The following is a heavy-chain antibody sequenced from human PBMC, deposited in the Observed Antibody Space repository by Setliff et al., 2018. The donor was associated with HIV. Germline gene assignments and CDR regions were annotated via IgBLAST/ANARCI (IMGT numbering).Heavy chain of an antibody. Sequence: GESLKISCAASGFTFSNYSMNWVRQTPGKGLEWVSSISASATYIYYADSAKGRFTISRDNAENSLYLQMNSLRAEDTAVYYCARDNGRYFDRGWFDPWGQGALVTVSS. CDR1: GFTFSNYS. CDR2: ISASATYI. CDR3: ARDNGRYFDRGWFDP. V-gene: IGHV3-21*01. D-gene: IGHD3-9*01. J-gene: IGHJ5*02.